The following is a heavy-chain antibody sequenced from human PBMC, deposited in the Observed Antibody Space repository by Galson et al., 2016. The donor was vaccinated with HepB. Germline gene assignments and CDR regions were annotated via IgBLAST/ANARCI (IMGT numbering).Heavy chain of an antibody. V-gene: IGHV1-46*01. Sequence: QSGAEVKKPGESLKISCKASGNTFITYHMHWVRKAPGQGLEWMGIINPSSGTASSAQKFQGRITMTGDTSTTTVYLEPHSLRSDDTAVYYCAMNIPRPARGLLDYWGRGTLVTVSS. D-gene: IGHD6-6*01. CDR3: AMNIPRPARGLLDY. J-gene: IGHJ4*02. CDR2: INPSSGTA. CDR1: GNTFITYH.